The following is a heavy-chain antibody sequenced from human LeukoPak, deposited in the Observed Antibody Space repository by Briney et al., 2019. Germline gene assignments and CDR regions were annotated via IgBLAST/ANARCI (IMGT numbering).Heavy chain of an antibody. CDR3: ARRDPDSSGYRY. CDR1: GGTFSSYA. J-gene: IGHJ4*02. Sequence: SVKVSCKASGGTFSSYAISWVRQAPGQRLEWMGEILPIFGTANYAKKFQGRVTITADESTSTAYMELSSLRSEDTAVYYCARRDPDSSGYRYWGQGTLVTVSS. CDR2: ILPIFGTA. D-gene: IGHD3-22*01. V-gene: IGHV1-69*13.